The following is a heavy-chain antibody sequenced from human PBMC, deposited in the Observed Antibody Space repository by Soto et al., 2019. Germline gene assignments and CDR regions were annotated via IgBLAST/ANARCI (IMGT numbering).Heavy chain of an antibody. Sequence: QVQLVESGGGVVQPGRSLRLSCAASGFTFSSYGMHWVRQAPGKGLEWVAVIWYDGSNKYYADSVKGRFTISRDNXKXXLYLQMNSLRAEDTAVYYCARETMEAYYYYYGMDVWGQGTTVTVSS. J-gene: IGHJ6*02. D-gene: IGHD3-10*01. CDR3: ARETMEAYYYYYGMDV. V-gene: IGHV3-33*01. CDR1: GFTFSSYG. CDR2: IWYDGSNK.